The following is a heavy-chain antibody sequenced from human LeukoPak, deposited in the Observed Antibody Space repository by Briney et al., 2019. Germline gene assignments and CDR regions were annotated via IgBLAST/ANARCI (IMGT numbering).Heavy chain of an antibody. D-gene: IGHD3-10*01. V-gene: IGHV3-53*01. J-gene: IGHJ4*02. CDR2: IYSGGST. Sequence: PGGSLRLPCAASGFTVSSNYMSWVRQAPGKGLEWVSVIYSGGSTNFADSVRGRFTISRDNSKNTLYLQMNSLRAEDTAVYYCATDQGFIYYFDYWGQGTLVTVSS. CDR1: GFTVSSNY. CDR3: ATDQGFIYYFDY.